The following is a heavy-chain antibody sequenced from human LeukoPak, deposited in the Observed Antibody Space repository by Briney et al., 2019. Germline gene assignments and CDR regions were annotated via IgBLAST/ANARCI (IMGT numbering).Heavy chain of an antibody. J-gene: IGHJ4*02. CDR1: GFTLSSYV. Sequence: GGSLRLSCAASGFTLSSYVMSWVRQAPGKGLEWVSTISTSGASTYSADSVKGRFTISRDNSKNTLYLQMNSLKADDTAVYYCANRGKYYFDYWGQGTLVTVSS. V-gene: IGHV3-23*01. CDR3: ANRGKYYFDY. D-gene: IGHD3-10*01. CDR2: ISTSGAST.